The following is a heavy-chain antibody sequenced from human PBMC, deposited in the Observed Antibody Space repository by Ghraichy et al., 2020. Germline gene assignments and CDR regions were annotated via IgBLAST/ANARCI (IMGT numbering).Heavy chain of an antibody. CDR1: GFTFSSYW. CDR2: IKKYGSTE. Sequence: GGSLRLSCEASGFTFSSYWLSWVRQAPGKGLEWVSNIKKYGSTEYYVDSVKGRFTISRDNAKNTLYLQMNSLRAEDTAVYYCARDDGRGHFAYWGQGTLVPVSS. D-gene: IGHD3-10*01. V-gene: IGHV3-7*01. J-gene: IGHJ4*02. CDR3: ARDDGRGHFAY.